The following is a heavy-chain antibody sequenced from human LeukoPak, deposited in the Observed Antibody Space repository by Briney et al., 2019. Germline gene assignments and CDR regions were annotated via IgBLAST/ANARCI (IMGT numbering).Heavy chain of an antibody. D-gene: IGHD3-10*01. Sequence: PSETLSLTCTVSGGSISSYYWSWIRQPAGKGLEWIGRIYTSGSTNYNPSLKSRVTMSVDTSKNQFSLKLSSVTAADTAVYYCAGEYYYGSGSYYSLRGGDYWGQGTLVTVSS. CDR2: IYTSGST. J-gene: IGHJ4*02. CDR3: AGEYYYGSGSYYSLRGGDY. V-gene: IGHV4-4*07. CDR1: GGSISSYY.